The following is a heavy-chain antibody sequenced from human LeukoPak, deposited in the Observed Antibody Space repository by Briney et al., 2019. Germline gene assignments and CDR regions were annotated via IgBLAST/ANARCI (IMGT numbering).Heavy chain of an antibody. CDR3: ARRGYSYGLYYFDY. V-gene: IGHV4-59*01. Sequence: SETLSLTCTVSGGSISSYCWGWIRQPPGKGLEWIGYIYYSGSTNYNPSLKSRVTISVDTSKNQFSLKLSSVTAADTAVYYCARRGYSYGLYYFDYWGQGTLVTVSS. CDR1: GGSISSYC. D-gene: IGHD5-18*01. J-gene: IGHJ4*02. CDR2: IYYSGST.